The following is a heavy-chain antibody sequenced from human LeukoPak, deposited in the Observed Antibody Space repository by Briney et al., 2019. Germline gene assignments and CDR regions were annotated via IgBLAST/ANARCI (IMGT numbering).Heavy chain of an antibody. CDR1: GFSFTSYA. J-gene: IGHJ2*01. V-gene: IGHV3-23*01. Sequence: PGGSLRLSCIASGFSFTSYAMSWVRQAPGKGLEWVSAISSRGDITYYADSVKGRFTITRDNSKNTLYLQMNSLRAGDTAIYYCVKDDYGFPGWYFDLWGRGTLVTVSS. CDR2: ISSRGDIT. CDR3: VKDDYGFPGWYFDL. D-gene: IGHD4/OR15-4a*01.